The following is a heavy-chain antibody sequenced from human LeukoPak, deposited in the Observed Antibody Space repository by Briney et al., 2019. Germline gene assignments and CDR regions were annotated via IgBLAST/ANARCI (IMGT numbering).Heavy chain of an antibody. CDR2: IYTSGST. CDR1: GDSISGSSYY. Sequence: SETLSLTCSVSGDSISGSSYYWGWIRQPPGKGLEWIGRIYTSGSTNYNPSLKGRVTISVDTSKNQFSLKLSSVTAADTAVYYCARDIAAAGTWWFDPWGQGTLVTVSS. D-gene: IGHD6-13*01. V-gene: IGHV4-61*02. J-gene: IGHJ5*02. CDR3: ARDIAAAGTWWFDP.